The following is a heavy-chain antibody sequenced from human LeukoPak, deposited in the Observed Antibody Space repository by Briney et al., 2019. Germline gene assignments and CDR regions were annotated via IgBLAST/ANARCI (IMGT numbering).Heavy chain of an antibody. Sequence: GGSLRLSCAASGFTFSSYEMNWVRQAPGKGLEWVSYISSSSSTIYYADSVKGRFTISRDNARNSLYLQMNSLRGEDTALYYCARGATGDRLGYWGQGTLVTVSS. CDR3: ARGATGDRLGY. CDR2: ISSSSSTI. D-gene: IGHD7-27*01. V-gene: IGHV3-48*03. CDR1: GFTFSSYE. J-gene: IGHJ4*02.